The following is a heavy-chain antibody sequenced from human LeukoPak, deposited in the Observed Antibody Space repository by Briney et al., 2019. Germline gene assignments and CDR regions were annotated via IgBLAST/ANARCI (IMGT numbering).Heavy chain of an antibody. J-gene: IGHJ5*02. D-gene: IGHD3-10*01. Sequence: PSETLSLTCAVYGGSSSSYYWSWIRQPPGKGLEWIGYIYYSGSTNYKPSLKSRVTISVDTSKNQFSLKLSSVTAADTAVYYCARGGYYGSGNDFRFDPWGQGTLVTVSS. CDR1: GGSSSSYY. V-gene: IGHV4-59*01. CDR2: IYYSGST. CDR3: ARGGYYGSGNDFRFDP.